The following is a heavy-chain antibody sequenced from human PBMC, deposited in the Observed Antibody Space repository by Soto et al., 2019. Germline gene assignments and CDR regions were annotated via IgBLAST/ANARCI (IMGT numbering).Heavy chain of an antibody. V-gene: IGHV3-23*01. CDR1: RFTFSGYS. CDR2: ISGSGGST. J-gene: IGHJ4*02. Sequence: EVQLLESGGGLVQPGGSLRLSCAASRFTFSGYSMSWVRQAPGKGLEWVSGISGSGGSTYYADSVKGRFTISRDNSESTLFLPMNSLRAEDTAIYYCAKSYGDTWKHYYFDYWGQGTLVTVSS. D-gene: IGHD3-3*02. CDR3: AKSYGDTWKHYYFDY.